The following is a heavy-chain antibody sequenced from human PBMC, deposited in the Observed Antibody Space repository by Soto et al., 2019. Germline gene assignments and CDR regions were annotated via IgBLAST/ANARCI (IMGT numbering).Heavy chain of an antibody. J-gene: IGHJ6*02. CDR3: ARGQVGGDIVRTDYGMDV. Sequence: SETLSLTCTVSGGSISSGGYYWSWIRQHPGKGLEWIGYIFYSGSTYYNPSFKSRVTISVDTSKNQFSLKLSFVTAADTAVYYFARGQVGGDIVRTDYGMDVWGQGTTVTVSS. CDR2: IFYSGST. D-gene: IGHD2-15*01. V-gene: IGHV4-31*03. CDR1: GGSISSGGYY.